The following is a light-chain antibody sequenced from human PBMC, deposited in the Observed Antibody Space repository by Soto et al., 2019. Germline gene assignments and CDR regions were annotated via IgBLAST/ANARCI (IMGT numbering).Light chain of an antibody. CDR1: SSNIGNNY. CDR2: DNN. V-gene: IGLV1-51*01. CDR3: GTWGTSLSVGA. J-gene: IGLJ2*01. Sequence: QSVLTQPPSVSAAPGQKVTISCSGSSSNIGNNYVSWYQQLPGTAPKLLIFDNNKRPSGIPDRFSGSKSGTSATLGISGLQTGDEADYYCGTWGTSLSVGAFGGGTKLTVL.